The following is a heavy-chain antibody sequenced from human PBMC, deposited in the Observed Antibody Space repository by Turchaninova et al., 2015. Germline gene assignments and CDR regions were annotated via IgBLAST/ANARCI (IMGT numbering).Heavy chain of an antibody. D-gene: IGHD5-12*01. Sequence: VPLVQSGAAVTKPGASVKVTCKASRYTFPGDYMHWGRQAPGQGPEWMGRINPNSGGTIYAQKFQGRVTMTRDTSISTANMELSRLRSDDTAVYYCARDQRGYSGYDSDYWGQGTLVTVSS. CDR1: RYTFPGDY. V-gene: IGHV1-2*06. CDR2: INPNSGGT. J-gene: IGHJ4*02. CDR3: ARDQRGYSGYDSDY.